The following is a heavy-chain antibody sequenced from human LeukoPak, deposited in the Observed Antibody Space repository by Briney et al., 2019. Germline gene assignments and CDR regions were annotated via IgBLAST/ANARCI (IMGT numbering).Heavy chain of an antibody. D-gene: IGHD3-10*02. Sequence: GRSLRLSCAASGFSISKYAMHWVRQAPGKGLEWVAVISYDGSNKYYADSVKGRFTISRDNSKNTVYLQMNSLRAEDTVVYYCAELGITMIGGVWGKGTTVTISS. CDR1: GFSISKYA. J-gene: IGHJ6*04. V-gene: IGHV3-30*04. CDR3: AELGITMIGGV. CDR2: ISYDGSNK.